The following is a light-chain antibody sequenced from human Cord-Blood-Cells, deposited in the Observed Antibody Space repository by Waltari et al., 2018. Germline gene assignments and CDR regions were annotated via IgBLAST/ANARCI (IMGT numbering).Light chain of an antibody. V-gene: IGLV1-47*01. Sequence: QSVLTQPPSASGTPVQRVTISCSGSSSNLGSHYVYWYQQLPGTAPKLLIYRNNQRPSGVPDRFSGSKSGTSASLAISGLRSEDEADYYCAAWDDSLSGVVFGGGTKLTVL. CDR2: RNN. J-gene: IGLJ2*01. CDR3: AAWDDSLSGVV. CDR1: SSNLGSHY.